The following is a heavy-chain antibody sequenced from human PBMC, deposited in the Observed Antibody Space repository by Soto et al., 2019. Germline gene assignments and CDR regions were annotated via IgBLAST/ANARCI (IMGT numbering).Heavy chain of an antibody. D-gene: IGHD6-13*01. Sequence: QVQLVQSGAEVKKPGSSVKVSCKASGGTFSSYTISWVRQAPGQGLEWMGRIIPILGIANYAQKFQGRVTSTADKSTSRAYMELSSLRSEDTGVYCCARLSAAAGMGYWGQGTLVTVSS. CDR1: GGTFSSYT. V-gene: IGHV1-69*02. J-gene: IGHJ4*02. CDR2: IIPILGIA. CDR3: ARLSAAAGMGY.